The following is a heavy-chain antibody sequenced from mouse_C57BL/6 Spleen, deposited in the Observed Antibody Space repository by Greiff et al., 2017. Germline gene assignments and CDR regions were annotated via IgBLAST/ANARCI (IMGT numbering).Heavy chain of an antibody. CDR2: IYWDDDK. CDR1: GFSLSTSGMG. Sequence: QVTLKVCGPGILQSSQTLSLTCSFSGFSLSTSGMGVSWIRQPSGKGLEWLAHIYWDDDKRYNPSLKSRLTISKDTSRNQVFLKITSVDTADTATYYCAREGYDYAMDYWGQGTSVTVSS. V-gene: IGHV8-12*01. CDR3: AREGYDYAMDY. J-gene: IGHJ4*01. D-gene: IGHD2-2*01.